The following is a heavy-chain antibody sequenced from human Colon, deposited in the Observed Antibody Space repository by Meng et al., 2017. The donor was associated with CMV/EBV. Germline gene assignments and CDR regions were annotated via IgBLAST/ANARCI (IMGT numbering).Heavy chain of an antibody. CDR2: LYSGNTT. Sequence: GESLKISCAASGVILSSMYMNWVRQTPGKGLEWVALLYSGNTTKYADSVTGRFTISSDSSKNTLYLQMNNVRPEDTAIYYCARGRRYCTSDSCYIFDSWGQGTLVTVSS. J-gene: IGHJ4*02. CDR3: ARGRRYCTSDSCYIFDS. D-gene: IGHD2-2*02. V-gene: IGHV3-66*02. CDR1: GVILSSMY.